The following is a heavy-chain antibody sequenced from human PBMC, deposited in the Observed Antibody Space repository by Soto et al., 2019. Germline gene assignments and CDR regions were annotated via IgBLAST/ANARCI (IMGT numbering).Heavy chain of an antibody. D-gene: IGHD3-16*01. Sequence: QVQLQQWGAGLLKPSETLSLSCAVYGGSFRGPYWSWIRQPPGKGLEWIGEITHGGSTSYNPSLKSRVTISVDTSKNQFSLELSSVTAAYPPVYYCARGRWSTFGASFGGGDHYYGMDVWCQRTAVTVTS. J-gene: IGHJ6*02. V-gene: IGHV4-34*01. CDR1: GGSFRGPY. CDR2: ITHGGST. CDR3: ARGRWSTFGASFGGGDHYYGMDV.